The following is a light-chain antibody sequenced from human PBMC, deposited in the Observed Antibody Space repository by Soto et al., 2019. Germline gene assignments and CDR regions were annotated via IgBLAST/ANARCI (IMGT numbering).Light chain of an antibody. V-gene: IGKV3-20*01. CDR1: PNVDRNY. CDR2: AAS. Sequence: EPVWTQSAGTLSLSPGARATLSGRASPNVDRNYLAWYPQKPGQAPRILIFAASGRATGIPARFSGSGAGTDFTLTISRLEPEDFAVYYWQQDGYLSWAFGQGTKLDI. J-gene: IGKJ1*01. CDR3: QQDGYLSWA.